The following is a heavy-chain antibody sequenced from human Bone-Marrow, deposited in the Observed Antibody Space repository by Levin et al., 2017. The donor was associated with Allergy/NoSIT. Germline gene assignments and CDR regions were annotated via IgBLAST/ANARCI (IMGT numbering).Heavy chain of an antibody. V-gene: IGHV3-69-1*01. Sequence: PGGSLRLSCAASGFTFNKYNINWVRQAPGSVLEWFASFSYGLSPSSSASLTGRFTVSSDAAKESLYLEMNSLRVEDTAMYYCATDPEVGTGFDLWGQGTLVTVSS. J-gene: IGHJ4*02. CDR2: FSYGLSP. CDR3: ATDPEVGTGFDL. D-gene: IGHD1-26*01. CDR1: GFTFNKYN.